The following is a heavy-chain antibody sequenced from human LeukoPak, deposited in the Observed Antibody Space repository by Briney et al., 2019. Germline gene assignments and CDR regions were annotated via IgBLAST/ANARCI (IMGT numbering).Heavy chain of an antibody. CDR2: ISGSGGST. V-gene: IGHV3-23*01. CDR1: GFTFSSYA. J-gene: IGHJ4*02. Sequence: SGGSLRLSCAASGFTFSSYAMSWVRQAPGKGLEWVSAISGSGGSTYYADSVKGRFTIPRDNSKNTLYLQMNSLRAEDTAVYYCAKSFRITIFGVVIISPLDYWGQGTLVTVSS. CDR3: AKSFRITIFGVVIISPLDY. D-gene: IGHD3-3*01.